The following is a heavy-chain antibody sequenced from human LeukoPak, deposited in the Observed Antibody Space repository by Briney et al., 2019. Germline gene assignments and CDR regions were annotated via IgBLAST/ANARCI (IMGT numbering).Heavy chain of an antibody. Sequence: ASVKVSCKASGYNFITYGISWVRQAPGQGLEWMGWINTDNGNTNYAQKYQGRVTMATDTSTTTAYMEPRCLRSDDTAVYYWTREEYYGSGSYSHFDYWGQGTLVTVSS. CDR3: TREEYYGSGSYSHFDY. V-gene: IGHV1-18*04. CDR2: INTDNGNT. D-gene: IGHD3-10*01. CDR1: GYNFITYG. J-gene: IGHJ4*02.